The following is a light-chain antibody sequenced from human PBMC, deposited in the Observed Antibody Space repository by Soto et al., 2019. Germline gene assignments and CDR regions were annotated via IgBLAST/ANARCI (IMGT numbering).Light chain of an antibody. CDR2: GAS. J-gene: IGKJ5*01. CDR1: QSLLYSDGKTY. CDR3: QQYGTSPPIT. V-gene: IGKV2-29*01. Sequence: DIVVTQTPLSLSVTPGQPASMSCKSSQSLLYSDGKTYLYWYQQKPGQAPRLVIYGASSRATGIPDRFSGSGSGTDFTLTISRLEPEDFAVYYCQQYGTSPPITFGQGTRLEIK.